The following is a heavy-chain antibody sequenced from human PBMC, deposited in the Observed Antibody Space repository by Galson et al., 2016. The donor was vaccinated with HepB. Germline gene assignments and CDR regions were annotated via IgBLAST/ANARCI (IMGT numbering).Heavy chain of an antibody. D-gene: IGHD6-6*01. CDR2: ISPILGIA. V-gene: IGHV1-69*02. Sequence: SCKASGGTFSSYTISWVRQAPGQGLEWMGRISPILGIANYAQKFQGRVTITADKSTSTAYVELSSLRSEDTAVCYCARGNQYSSSWRDWFYPWGQGTRVTVSS. CDR1: GGTFSSYT. CDR3: ARGNQYSSSWRDWFYP. J-gene: IGHJ5*02.